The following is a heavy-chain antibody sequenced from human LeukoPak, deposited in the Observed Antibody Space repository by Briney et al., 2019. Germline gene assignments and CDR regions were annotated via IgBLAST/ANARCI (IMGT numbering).Heavy chain of an antibody. CDR2: INHSGST. J-gene: IGHJ1*01. V-gene: IGHV4-34*01. D-gene: IGHD4-23*01. CDR3: AKTRLYGGNAAYFQH. Sequence: PSETLSLTCAVYGGSFSGYYWSWIRQPPGKGLEWIGEINHSGSTNYNPSLKSRVTISVDTSKNQFSLKLSSVTAADTAVYYCAKTRLYGGNAAYFQHWGQGTLVTVSS. CDR1: GGSFSGYY.